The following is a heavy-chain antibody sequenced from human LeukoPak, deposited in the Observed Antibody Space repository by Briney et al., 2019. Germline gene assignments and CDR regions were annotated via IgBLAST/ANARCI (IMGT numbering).Heavy chain of an antibody. CDR1: GYTFTSYD. V-gene: IGHV1-8*01. CDR3: ARRGKITISGVVPNWFAP. D-gene: IGHD3-3*01. Sequence: GASVKVSCKASGYTFTSYDINWVRQATGQGLEWMGWMNPNSGNTGYAQKFQGRGTMNRNTSISTAYMELSSLRSADTAVYYCARRGKITISGVVPNWFAPCGQPSLVTVSS. CDR2: MNPNSGNT. J-gene: IGHJ5*02.